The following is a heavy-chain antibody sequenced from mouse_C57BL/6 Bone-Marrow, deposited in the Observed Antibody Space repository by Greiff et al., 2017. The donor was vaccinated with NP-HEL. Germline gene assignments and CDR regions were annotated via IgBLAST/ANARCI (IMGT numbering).Heavy chain of an antibody. CDR1: GFSFNTYA. D-gene: IGHD1-1*01. Sequence: DVMLVESGGGLVQPKGSLKLSCAASGFSFNTYAMNWVRQAPGKGLEWVARIRSKSNNYATYYADSVKDRFTISRDDSASMLYLQMNNLKTEDTAMYYCVRRRPVAGGYFDVGGTGTTVTVSS. CDR2: IRSKSNNYAT. J-gene: IGHJ1*03. V-gene: IGHV10-1*01. CDR3: VRRRPVAGGYFDV.